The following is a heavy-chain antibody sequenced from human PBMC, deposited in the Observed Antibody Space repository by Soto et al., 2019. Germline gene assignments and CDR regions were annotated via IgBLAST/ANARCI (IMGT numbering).Heavy chain of an antibody. CDR3: AREGSDYELEY. CDR2: ISSSSSYI. J-gene: IGHJ4*02. V-gene: IGHV3-21*01. Sequence: EVQLVESGGGLVKPGGSLRLSCAASGFTFSSYSMNWVCQAPGKGLEWVSSISSSSSYIYYADSVKGRFTISRDNAKNSLYLQMNSLRAEVTAVYYCAREGSDYELEYWGQGTLVTVSS. D-gene: IGHD3-10*01. CDR1: GFTFSSYS.